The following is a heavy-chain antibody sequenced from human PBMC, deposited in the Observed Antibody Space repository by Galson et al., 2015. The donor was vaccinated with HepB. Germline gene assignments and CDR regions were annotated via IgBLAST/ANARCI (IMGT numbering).Heavy chain of an antibody. CDR2: INTNTGNP. CDR3: ARDSSSRQSWSMDV. V-gene: IGHV7-4-1*02. D-gene: IGHD6-13*01. J-gene: IGHJ6*02. Sequence: SVKVSCKASGYTFTRNAINWVRQAPGQGLGWMGWINTNTGNPTYAQGFTGRFVFSLDTSINTAYLQISSLRSEDTGVYYCARDSSSRQSWSMDVWGQGTTVTVSS. CDR1: GYTFTRNA.